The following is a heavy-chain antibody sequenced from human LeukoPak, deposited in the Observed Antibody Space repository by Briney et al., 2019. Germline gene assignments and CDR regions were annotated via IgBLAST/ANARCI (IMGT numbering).Heavy chain of an antibody. CDR3: ARQDCSSTSCYTKLDC. V-gene: IGHV4-4*07. D-gene: IGHD2-2*02. Sequence: PSETLSLTCTVSGGSIRSYYWSWIRQPAGKGLEWIGRIWTSGSTNYNPSLNSRVTMSVDTSKNQFSLKLSSVTAADTAVYYCARQDCSSTSCYTKLDCWGQGTLVTVSS. CDR2: IWTSGST. J-gene: IGHJ4*02. CDR1: GGSIRSYY.